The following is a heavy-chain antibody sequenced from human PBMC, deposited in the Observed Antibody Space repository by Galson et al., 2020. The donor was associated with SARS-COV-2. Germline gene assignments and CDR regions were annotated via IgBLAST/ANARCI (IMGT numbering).Heavy chain of an antibody. CDR2: IYTSGST. Sequence: SETLSLTCTVSGGSISSGSYYWSWIRQPAGKGLEWIGRIYTSGSTNYNPSLKSRVTISVDTSKNQFSLKLSSVTAADTAVYYCAREEEDTAMAFDYWGQGTLVTVSS. V-gene: IGHV4-61*02. CDR3: AREEEDTAMAFDY. CDR1: GGSISSGSYY. D-gene: IGHD5-18*01. J-gene: IGHJ4*02.